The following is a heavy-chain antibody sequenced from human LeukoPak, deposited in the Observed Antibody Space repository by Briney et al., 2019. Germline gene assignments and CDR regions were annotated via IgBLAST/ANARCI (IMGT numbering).Heavy chain of an antibody. CDR1: GFTFSSYS. V-gene: IGHV3-21*01. CDR3: ARDNKWELLGNFDY. Sequence: PGGSLRLSCAASGFTFSSYSMNWVRQAPGKGLEWVSSISSSSTCIYYADSVKGRFTISRDNAKNSLYLQMNSLRAEDTAVYYCARDNKWELLGNFDYWGQGTLVTVSS. CDR2: ISSSSTCI. D-gene: IGHD1-26*01. J-gene: IGHJ4*02.